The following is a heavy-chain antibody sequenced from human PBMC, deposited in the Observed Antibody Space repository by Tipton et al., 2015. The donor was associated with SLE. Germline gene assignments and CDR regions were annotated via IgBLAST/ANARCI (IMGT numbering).Heavy chain of an antibody. CDR1: GDSITSHS. Sequence: TLSLTCTVSGDSITSHSWSWIRQPPGKGLEFIGFFYYTGSTNYNPSLKSRVTISVDTSKNQFSLRLNSVTAADTAVYYCARGVHILTGYSSWDAFDIWGQGTMVSVSS. CDR2: FYYTGST. D-gene: IGHD3-9*01. V-gene: IGHV4-59*11. CDR3: ARGVHILTGYSSWDAFDI. J-gene: IGHJ3*02.